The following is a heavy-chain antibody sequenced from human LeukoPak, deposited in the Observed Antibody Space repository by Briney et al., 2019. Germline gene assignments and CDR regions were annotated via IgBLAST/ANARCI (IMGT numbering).Heavy chain of an antibody. CDR2: IYYSGST. J-gene: IGHJ4*02. Sequence: SETLSLTCTVSGGSVSGGSYYWNWITQTPGKGLEWIGHIYYSGSTNYNPSLKSRVTISVDTSKNQFSLKLSSVTAADTAVYYCARVNRGSSWPFDYWGQGTLVTVSS. CDR3: ARVNRGSSWPFDY. CDR1: GGSVSGGSYY. D-gene: IGHD6-13*01. V-gene: IGHV4-61*01.